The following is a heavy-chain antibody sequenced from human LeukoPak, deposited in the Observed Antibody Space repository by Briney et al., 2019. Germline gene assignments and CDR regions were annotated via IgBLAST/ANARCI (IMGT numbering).Heavy chain of an antibody. D-gene: IGHD3-10*01. Sequence: GGSLRLSCAASGFTFSSYSMNWVRQAPGKGLEWVSPISSSSSYIYYADSVKGRFTISRDNAKNSLYLQMNSLRAEDTAVYYCARATMVRDPHHAFDIWGQGTMVTVSS. CDR1: GFTFSSYS. J-gene: IGHJ3*02. V-gene: IGHV3-21*01. CDR2: ISSSSSYI. CDR3: ARATMVRDPHHAFDI.